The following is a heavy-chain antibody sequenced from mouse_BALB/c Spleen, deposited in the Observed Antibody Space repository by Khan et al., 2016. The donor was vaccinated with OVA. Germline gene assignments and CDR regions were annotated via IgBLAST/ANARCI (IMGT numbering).Heavy chain of an antibody. CDR2: LSYDGSN. J-gene: IGHJ1*01. CDR3: ARGGVVVPYWYFDV. D-gene: IGHD1-1*01. CDR1: GYSITGGYS. Sequence: EVELVESGPGLVKPSQSLSLTCSVTGYSITGGYSWSWIRQFPGNKLEWMGYLSYDGSNNYNPSLKTRISITRETSKNQFFLKLNSVTTEDTATYYCARGGVVVPYWYFDVWGAGTTVTVSS. V-gene: IGHV3-6*02.